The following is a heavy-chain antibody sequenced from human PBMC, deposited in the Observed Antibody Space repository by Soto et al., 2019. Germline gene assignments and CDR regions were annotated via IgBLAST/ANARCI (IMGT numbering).Heavy chain of an antibody. Sequence: QAPGQGLEWMGGIIPIFGTANYAQKFQGRVTITADESTSTAYMELSSLRSEDTAVYYCARSFTVSGYYCNYCDQGTLV. D-gene: IGHD4-4*01. J-gene: IGHJ4*02. CDR2: IIPIFGTA. CDR3: ARSFTVSGYYCNY. V-gene: IGHV1-69*01.